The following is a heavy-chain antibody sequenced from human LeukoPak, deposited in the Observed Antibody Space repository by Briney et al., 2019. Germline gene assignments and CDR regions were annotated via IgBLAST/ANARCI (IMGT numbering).Heavy chain of an antibody. CDR3: ARADQNYDFWSGYSDY. CDR2: INPNSGGT. Sequence: ASVKVSCKASGYTFTGYYMHWVRQAPGQGLEWMGRINPNSGGTNYAQKFQGRVTMTRDTSISTAYMELSRLRSDDTAVSYCARADQNYDFWSGYSDYWGQGTLVTVSS. V-gene: IGHV1-2*06. CDR1: GYTFTGYY. J-gene: IGHJ4*02. D-gene: IGHD3-3*01.